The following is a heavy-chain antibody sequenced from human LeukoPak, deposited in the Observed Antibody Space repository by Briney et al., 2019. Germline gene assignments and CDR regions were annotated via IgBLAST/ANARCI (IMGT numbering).Heavy chain of an antibody. Sequence: PGGSLRLSCAASGFTFSSYEMNWVRQAPGKGLEGVSYISSSGTTIYYADSVKGRFTISRDNAKNSLYLQMNSLRVDDTAVYYCARDRSSTVRGVTPYWGQGILVTVSS. CDR2: ISSSGTTI. CDR3: ARDRSSTVRGVTPY. CDR1: GFTFSSYE. J-gene: IGHJ4*02. V-gene: IGHV3-48*03. D-gene: IGHD3-10*01.